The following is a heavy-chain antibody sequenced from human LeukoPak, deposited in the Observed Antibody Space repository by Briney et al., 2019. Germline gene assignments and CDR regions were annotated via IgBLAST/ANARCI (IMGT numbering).Heavy chain of an antibody. CDR3: ARAVSSGYGFYYYMDV. CDR1: EFSFSSYG. Sequence: GGSLRLSCVASEFSFSSYGMSWVRQAPGKGLEWVSGISGSGGSTFYADSVKGRFTISRDNSKNTLYLQMNSLRAEDTAVYYCARAVSSGYGFYYYMDVWGKGTTVTISS. CDR2: ISGSGGST. J-gene: IGHJ6*03. V-gene: IGHV3-23*01. D-gene: IGHD3-22*01.